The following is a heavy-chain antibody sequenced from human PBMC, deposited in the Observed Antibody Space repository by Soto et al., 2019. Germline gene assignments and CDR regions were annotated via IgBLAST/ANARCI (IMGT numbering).Heavy chain of an antibody. CDR3: ARGNDWKSSTFDI. CDR2: VYYSGGT. V-gene: IGHV4-59*11. Sequence: QVQLQESGPGLVKPSETLSLTCTVAGGSLTDHYWNWFRQSPGKGLHWIGYVYYSGGTNYNPSLKMRVNMSVDTSKNRFYLNLRSVTAADTAVYYCARGNDWKSSTFDIWGQGTMVSVSS. J-gene: IGHJ3*02. CDR1: GGSLTDHY. D-gene: IGHD2-21*01.